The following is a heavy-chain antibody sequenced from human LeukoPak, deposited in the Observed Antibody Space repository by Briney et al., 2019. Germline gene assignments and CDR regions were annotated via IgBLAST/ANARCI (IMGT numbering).Heavy chain of an antibody. CDR2: IRYDGSNK. D-gene: IGHD3-16*01. J-gene: IGHJ4*02. V-gene: IGHV3-30*02. CDR3: AKDWGRSWNRFDY. Sequence: GGSLRLSGAASGLTFSSYGMHWVRKAPGKGLEWVAFIRYDGSNKYYADSVKGRFTISRDNSKNTLYLQMNSLRAEDTAVYYCAKDWGRSWNRFDYWGQGTLVTVSS. CDR1: GLTFSSYG.